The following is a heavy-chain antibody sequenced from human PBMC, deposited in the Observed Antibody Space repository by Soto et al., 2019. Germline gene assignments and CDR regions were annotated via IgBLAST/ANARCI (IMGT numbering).Heavy chain of an antibody. V-gene: IGHV3-48*01. CDR1: GFTFSSYS. Sequence: EVQLVESGGGLVQPGGSLRLSCAASGFTFSSYSMNWVRQAPGKGLEWVSYLSSSSSTIYYADSVKGRFTISRDNAKNSLYLQMNSLRAEDTAVYYCARDVGYCSGGSCYSHYFDYWGQGTLVTVSS. CDR3: ARDVGYCSGGSCYSHYFDY. D-gene: IGHD2-15*01. CDR2: LSSSSSTI. J-gene: IGHJ4*02.